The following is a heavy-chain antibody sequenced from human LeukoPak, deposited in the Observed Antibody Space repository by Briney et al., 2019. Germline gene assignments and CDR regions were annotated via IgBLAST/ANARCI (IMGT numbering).Heavy chain of an antibody. CDR1: GFTVSSNY. Sequence: PGGSLRLSCAASGFTVSSNYMSWVRQAPGKGLEWVSVIYSGSSTYCADSVKGRFTISRDNSKNTLYLQMNSLRAEGTAMYYCARSNVGSMAPDYWGQGTLVTVSS. V-gene: IGHV3-53*01. CDR2: IYSGSST. CDR3: ARSNVGSMAPDY. J-gene: IGHJ4*02. D-gene: IGHD5-24*01.